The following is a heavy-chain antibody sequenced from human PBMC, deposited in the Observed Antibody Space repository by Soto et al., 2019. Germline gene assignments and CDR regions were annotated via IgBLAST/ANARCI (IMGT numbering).Heavy chain of an antibody. V-gene: IGHV3-48*03. Sequence: GGSLRLSCAASALTSSSYAMNWVRQAPGKGLEWVSYISSRGSTIYYADSLKGRFTTSRDNAKNSPYLQMNSLSAVDTAVYYCATLAIEGGYWGQVTLVTVSS. D-gene: IGHD3-22*01. CDR2: ISSRGSTI. CDR3: ATLAIEGGY. J-gene: IGHJ4*02. CDR1: ALTSSSYA.